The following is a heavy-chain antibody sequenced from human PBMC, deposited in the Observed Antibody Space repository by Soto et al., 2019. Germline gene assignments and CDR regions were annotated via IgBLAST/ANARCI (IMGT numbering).Heavy chain of an antibody. D-gene: IGHD6-13*01. CDR1: GYTFTSYA. V-gene: IGHV1-3*01. Sequence: ASVKVSCKASGYTFTSYAMHWVRQAPGQRLEWMGWINAGNGNTKYSQKFQGRVTITRDTSASTAYMELSSLRSEDTAVYYCARAGIAAAPYYYYGMDVWGQGTTVTVSS. CDR3: ARAGIAAAPYYYYGMDV. J-gene: IGHJ6*02. CDR2: INAGNGNT.